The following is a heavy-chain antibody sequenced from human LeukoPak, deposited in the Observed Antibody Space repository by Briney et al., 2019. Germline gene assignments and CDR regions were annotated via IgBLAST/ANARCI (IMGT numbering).Heavy chain of an antibody. Sequence: PGRSLRLSCAASGFTFSSYGMHWVRQAPGKGLEWVAVISYDGSNKYYADSVKGRFTISRDNSKNRLYLQMNSLRAEDTAVYYCAKVNSMVRGVTYYFDYWGQGTLVTVSS. V-gene: IGHV3-30*18. CDR3: AKVNSMVRGVTYYFDY. J-gene: IGHJ4*02. CDR1: GFTFSSYG. CDR2: ISYDGSNK. D-gene: IGHD3-10*01.